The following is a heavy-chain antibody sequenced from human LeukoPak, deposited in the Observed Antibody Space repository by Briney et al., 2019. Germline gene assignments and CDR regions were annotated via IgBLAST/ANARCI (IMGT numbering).Heavy chain of an antibody. D-gene: IGHD3-10*01. J-gene: IGHJ4*02. CDR1: GFIFSNYG. Sequence: PARSLLISCAASGFIFSNYGMHWVRQAPGKGLEWVAVISHDGTTAFYADSVKGRFTISRDNSKNTLGLQMFSLRVEDTAVYFCARDLYYYGSGNYVPGLPDYWGKGPLSPVSS. CDR3: ARDLYYYGSGNYVPGLPDY. CDR2: ISHDGTTA. V-gene: IGHV3-30*03.